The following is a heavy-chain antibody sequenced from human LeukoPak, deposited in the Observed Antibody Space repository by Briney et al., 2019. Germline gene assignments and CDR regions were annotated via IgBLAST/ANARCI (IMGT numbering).Heavy chain of an antibody. CDR1: GGSISSGGYS. V-gene: IGHV4-31*03. CDR2: IYYNGST. D-gene: IGHD6-13*01. J-gene: IGHJ3*02. Sequence: SETLSLTCSVSGGSISSGGYSWSWIRQHPGKGLEWIGYIYYNGSTFYNPSLKSRVTISLDTSKNQFSLKLRSVTAADTAVFYCARRPGIFDIWGQGTMVTVSS. CDR3: ARRPGIFDI.